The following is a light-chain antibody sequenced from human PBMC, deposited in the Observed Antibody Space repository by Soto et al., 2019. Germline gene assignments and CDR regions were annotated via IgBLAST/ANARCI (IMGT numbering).Light chain of an antibody. CDR1: QTVRNNY. Sequence: EGVLTQSPGTLSLSPGERATLSGRASQTVRNNYLAWYQQKPGQAHRLLIYDASSRATGIPDRFSGGGPGTDFTLTIRRLEPDDFAVYYCQQYGSSRITFGQGTRLEIK. CDR3: QQYGSSRIT. V-gene: IGKV3-20*01. CDR2: DAS. J-gene: IGKJ5*01.